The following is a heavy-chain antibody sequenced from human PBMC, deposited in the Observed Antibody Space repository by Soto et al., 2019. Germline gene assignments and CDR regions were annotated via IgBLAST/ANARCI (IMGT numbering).Heavy chain of an antibody. D-gene: IGHD3-22*01. J-gene: IGHJ4*02. Sequence: GGSLRLSCAASGFTFSSYAMSWVRQAPGKGLEWVSAISGSGGSTYYADSVKGRFTISRDNSKNTLYLQMNSLRAEDTAVYYCAKKPNYYDSSGYYYGPFDYWGQGTLVTVSS. V-gene: IGHV3-23*01. CDR2: ISGSGGST. CDR3: AKKPNYYDSSGYYYGPFDY. CDR1: GFTFSSYA.